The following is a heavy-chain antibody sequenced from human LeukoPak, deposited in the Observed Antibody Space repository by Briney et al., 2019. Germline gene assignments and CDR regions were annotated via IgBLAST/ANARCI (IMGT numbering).Heavy chain of an antibody. Sequence: GGSLRLTCAVSGFTFSNYAMSWVRQAPGKGLEWVSGISGSGGSTFYADSVKGRFTISRDNSKNTLYLQMNSLRVGDTAVYYCARTYSSSWYDAFDIWGQGTTVTVSS. D-gene: IGHD6-13*01. J-gene: IGHJ3*02. CDR3: ARTYSSSWYDAFDI. V-gene: IGHV3-23*01. CDR1: GFTFSNYA. CDR2: ISGSGGST.